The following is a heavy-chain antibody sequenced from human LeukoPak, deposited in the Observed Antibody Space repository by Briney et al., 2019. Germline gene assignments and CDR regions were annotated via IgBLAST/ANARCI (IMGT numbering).Heavy chain of an antibody. CDR2: ISSSSSYI. D-gene: IGHD3-3*01. CDR3: ARDLPRYTIFGVVIIEEGSDY. V-gene: IGHV3-21*01. J-gene: IGHJ4*02. CDR1: GFTFSSYS. Sequence: PGGSLRLSCAASGFTFSSYSMNWVRQAPGKGLEWVSSISSSSSYIYYADSVKGRFTISRDNAKNSLYLQMNSLRAEDTAVYYCARDLPRYTIFGVVIIEEGSDYWGQGTLVTVSS.